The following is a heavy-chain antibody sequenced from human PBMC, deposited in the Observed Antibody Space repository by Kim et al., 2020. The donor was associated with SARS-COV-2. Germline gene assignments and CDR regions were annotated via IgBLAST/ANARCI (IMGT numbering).Heavy chain of an antibody. Sequence: GGSLRLSCAASGFTFDDYGMSWVRQAPGKGLEWVSGINWNGGSTGYADSVKGRFTISRDNAKNSLYLQMNSLRAEDTALYHCARVTTWFGELLNPEYYYGMDVWGQGTTVTVSS. V-gene: IGHV3-20*01. J-gene: IGHJ6*02. CDR2: INWNGGST. CDR3: ARVTTWFGELLNPEYYYGMDV. CDR1: GFTFDDYG. D-gene: IGHD3-10*01.